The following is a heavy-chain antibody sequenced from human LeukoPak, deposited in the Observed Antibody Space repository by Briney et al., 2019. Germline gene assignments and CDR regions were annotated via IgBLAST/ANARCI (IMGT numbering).Heavy chain of an antibody. CDR3: ASYAGYSSSWYRDY. D-gene: IGHD6-13*01. J-gene: IGHJ4*02. V-gene: IGHV4-59*11. Sequence: SETLSLTCTVSGGSITSHYWSWIRQPPGKGLEWIGYIYHSGSTYYNPSLKSRVTISVDRSKNQFSLKLSSVTAADTAVYYCASYAGYSSSWYRDYWGQGTLVTVSS. CDR2: IYHSGST. CDR1: GGSITSHY.